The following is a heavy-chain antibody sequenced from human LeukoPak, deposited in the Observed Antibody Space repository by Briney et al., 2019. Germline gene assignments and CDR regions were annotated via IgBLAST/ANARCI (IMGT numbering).Heavy chain of an antibody. J-gene: IGHJ4*02. V-gene: IGHV1-46*01. D-gene: IGHD4-17*01. CDR2: INPSGGST. CDR1: GYTFTSYY. Sequence: ASVKFSCKASGYTFTSYYMHWVRQAPGQGLEWMGTINPSGGSTTYAQKFQGRVTMTRDTSTSTVYMELSSLGSEDTAVYYCARGYGDYAYWGQGTLVTVSS. CDR3: ARGYGDYAY.